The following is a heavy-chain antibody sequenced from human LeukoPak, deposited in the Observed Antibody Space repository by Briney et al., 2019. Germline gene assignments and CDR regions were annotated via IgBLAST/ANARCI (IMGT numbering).Heavy chain of an antibody. CDR2: INWNGGST. CDR3: ARGYCSSTSCYFDY. V-gene: IGHV3-20*04. Sequence: GGSLRLSCAASGFTFDDYGMSWVRQAPGKGLEWDSGINWNGGSTGYADSVKGRFTISRDNAKNSLYLQMNSLRAEDTALYYCARGYCSSTSCYFDYWGQGTLVTVSS. CDR1: GFTFDDYG. D-gene: IGHD2-2*01. J-gene: IGHJ4*02.